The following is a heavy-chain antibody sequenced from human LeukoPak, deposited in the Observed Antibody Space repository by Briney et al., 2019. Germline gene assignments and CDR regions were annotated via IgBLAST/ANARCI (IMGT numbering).Heavy chain of an antibody. Sequence: TSETLSLTCTVSGGSISSGGYYWSWIRQHPGKGLEWIGEINRSGSTNYNPSLKSRVTISVDTSKNQFSLKLSSVTAADTAVYYCASRGTQYYFDYWGQGTLVTVSS. V-gene: IGHV4-39*07. J-gene: IGHJ4*02. CDR3: ASRGTQYYFDY. CDR1: GGSISSGGYY. CDR2: INRSGST. D-gene: IGHD1-1*01.